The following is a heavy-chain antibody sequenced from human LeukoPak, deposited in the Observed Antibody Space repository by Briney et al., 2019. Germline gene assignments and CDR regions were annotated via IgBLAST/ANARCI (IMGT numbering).Heavy chain of an antibody. J-gene: IGHJ6*02. CDR1: GYTFTSYA. CDR2: INAGNGNT. D-gene: IGHD2-21*02. CDR3: ARGRKVVVTAIHSNYYYYGMDV. Sequence: ASVKVSCKASGYTFTSYAMHWVRQAPGQRLEWMGWINAGNGNTKYSQKFQGRVTITRDTSASTAYMELSSLRSEDTAVYYCARGRKVVVTAIHSNYYYYGMDVWGQGTTVTVSS. V-gene: IGHV1-3*01.